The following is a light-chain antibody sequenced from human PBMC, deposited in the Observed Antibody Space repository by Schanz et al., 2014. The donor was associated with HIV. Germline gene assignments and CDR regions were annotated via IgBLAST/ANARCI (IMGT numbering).Light chain of an antibody. CDR2: SSN. CDR3: AAWDDRSDVV. J-gene: IGLJ2*01. CDR1: RSNIGAGYD. Sequence: QSVLTQPPSVSGAPGQSVTISCSGSRSNIGAGYDVHWYQQFPGTAPKLLIYSSNQRPSGVPDRFSGSKSGTSASLAISGLQSEDEADYYCAAWDDRSDVVFGGGTKLTVL. V-gene: IGLV1-44*01.